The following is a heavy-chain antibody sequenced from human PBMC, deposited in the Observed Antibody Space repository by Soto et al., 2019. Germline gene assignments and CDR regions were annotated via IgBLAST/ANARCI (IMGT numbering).Heavy chain of an antibody. Sequence: GASVKVSCKASGFTFTSSAVQWVRQARGQRLEWIGWIVVGSGNTNYAQKFQERVTITRDMSTSTAYMELSGLRSEDTAVYYCAAPSYYDFWSGYGNAFDIWGQGTMVTVSS. V-gene: IGHV1-58*01. CDR1: GFTFTSSA. CDR2: IVVGSGNT. J-gene: IGHJ3*02. CDR3: AAPSYYDFWSGYGNAFDI. D-gene: IGHD3-3*01.